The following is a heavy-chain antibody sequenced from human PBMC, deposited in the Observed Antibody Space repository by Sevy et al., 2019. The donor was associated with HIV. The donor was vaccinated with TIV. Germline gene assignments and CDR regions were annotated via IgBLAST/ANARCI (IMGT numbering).Heavy chain of an antibody. CDR2: ISDTGTST. Sequence: GGSLRLSCAASGFTLSTYSMTWVRQAPRKGLEWVSAISDTGTSTYYTHSVEGRFTISRDNSKSTLFLHMNSLRAEDTALYYCAKFAGDFPHFDFWGLGTLVTVSS. CDR1: GFTLSTYS. V-gene: IGHV3-23*01. D-gene: IGHD7-27*01. CDR3: AKFAGDFPHFDF. J-gene: IGHJ4*02.